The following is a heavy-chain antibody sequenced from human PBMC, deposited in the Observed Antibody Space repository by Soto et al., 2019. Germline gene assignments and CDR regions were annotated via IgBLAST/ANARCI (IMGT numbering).Heavy chain of an antibody. J-gene: IGHJ4*02. CDR2: IKEDGSEI. D-gene: IGHD3-16*01. V-gene: IGHV3-7*01. CDR1: GFKVRSYW. CDR3: ARDIGFDYVN. Sequence: ESLRLSCAVSGFKVRSYWMSWVRQAPGKGLEWVASIKEDGSEIYYLQSVRGRFAISRDSAGNALQLAMNYLSAEDTATYFCARDIGFDYVNWGQGTLVTVSS.